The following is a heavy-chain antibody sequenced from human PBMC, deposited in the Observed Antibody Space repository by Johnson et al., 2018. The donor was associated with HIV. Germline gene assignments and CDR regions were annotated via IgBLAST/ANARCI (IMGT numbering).Heavy chain of an antibody. CDR2: ISYDGSNK. V-gene: IGHV3-30*19. CDR1: GFTVSSNH. J-gene: IGHJ3*02. D-gene: IGHD4-17*01. Sequence: QVQLVESGGGLVQPGGSLRLSCAASGFTVSSNHMSWVRQAPGKGLEWVAVISYDGSNKYYADSVKGRFTISRDNAKNSLYLQMNSLRAEDTAVYYCAKGADYADYEGAFDIWGQGTMVTVSS. CDR3: AKGADYADYEGAFDI.